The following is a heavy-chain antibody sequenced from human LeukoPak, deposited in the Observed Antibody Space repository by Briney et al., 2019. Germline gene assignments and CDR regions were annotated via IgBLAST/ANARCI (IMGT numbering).Heavy chain of an antibody. J-gene: IGHJ3*02. CDR2: IRSKTYGGTT. V-gene: IGHV3-49*04. Sequence: GGSLRLSCTASGFTFGDHAMTWVRQAPGKGLEWVGFIRSKTYGGTTDYAASVKGRFTISRDDSKSIAYLQMNSLKTEDTAVYYCTRDPTDIVVVPATIGDAFDIWGQGTMVTVSS. D-gene: IGHD2-2*01. CDR3: TRDPTDIVVVPATIGDAFDI. CDR1: GFTFGDHA.